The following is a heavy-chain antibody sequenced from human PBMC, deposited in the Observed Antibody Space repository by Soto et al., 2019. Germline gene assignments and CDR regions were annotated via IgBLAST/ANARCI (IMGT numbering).Heavy chain of an antibody. CDR2: IRNKAYGGST. CDR1: GFTFGDYA. J-gene: IGHJ6*02. V-gene: IGHV3-49*04. CDR3: TSEAAAPGYYGMDV. Sequence: QAGGSLRLSCTASGFTFGDYAMSWVRQAPGKGLEWVGFIRNKAYGGSTEYAASVKGRFTISRDDSKSIAYLQMNSLKTEDTAVYYCTSEAAAPGYYGMDVWGQGTTVTVSS. D-gene: IGHD6-13*01.